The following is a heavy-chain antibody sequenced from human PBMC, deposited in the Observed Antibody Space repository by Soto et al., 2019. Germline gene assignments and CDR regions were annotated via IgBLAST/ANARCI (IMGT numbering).Heavy chain of an antibody. Sequence: EVQLLDSGGGLVQAGGSLRLSCAASGFTFSSDAMSWVRQGPGKGLEWVSGISGSGGRTYYADSVKGRFTISRDNSKNTLSLQRNSLRAEDTAVYYCAKGPGPGQWLATGSYYFDYWGQGTLVTVST. CDR3: AKGPGPGQWLATGSYYFDY. CDR1: GFTFSSDA. V-gene: IGHV3-23*01. J-gene: IGHJ4*02. D-gene: IGHD6-19*01. CDR2: ISGSGGRT.